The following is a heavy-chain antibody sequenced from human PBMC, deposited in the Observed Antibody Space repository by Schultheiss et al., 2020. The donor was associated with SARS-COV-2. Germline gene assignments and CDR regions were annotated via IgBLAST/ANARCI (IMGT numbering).Heavy chain of an antibody. Sequence: GGSLRLSCAASGFTFSSYGMHWVRQAPGKGLEWVAVIWYDGSNKYYADSVKGRFTISRDNSKNTLYLQMNSLRAEDTAVYYCARFIAYSNAFDIWGQGTMVTVSS. J-gene: IGHJ3*02. CDR3: ARFIAYSNAFDI. V-gene: IGHV3-33*01. CDR1: GFTFSSYG. CDR2: IWYDGSNK. D-gene: IGHD4-11*01.